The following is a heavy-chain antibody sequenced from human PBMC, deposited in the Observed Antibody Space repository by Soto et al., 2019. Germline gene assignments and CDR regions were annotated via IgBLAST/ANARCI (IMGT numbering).Heavy chain of an antibody. CDR2: IIPMFGTA. J-gene: IGHJ4*02. CDR3: ASGIQLWLRRINNGYSG. Sequence: QVQLVQSGAEVKKPESSVKVSCKAPGGTFSTYAISWDRQAPGQGLEWMGGIIPMFGTANYAQRFQDRVTITADESTNTVYMELSSLRSEDTAVYFCASGIQLWLRRINNGYSGWGQGPLVTVSS. V-gene: IGHV1-69*12. D-gene: IGHD5-18*01. CDR1: GGTFSTYA.